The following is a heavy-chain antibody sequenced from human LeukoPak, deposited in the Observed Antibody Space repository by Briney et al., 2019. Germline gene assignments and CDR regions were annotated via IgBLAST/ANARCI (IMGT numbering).Heavy chain of an antibody. CDR2: INSDGSGT. J-gene: IGHJ5*02. D-gene: IGHD2-21*01. CDR3: ARWRGTSPVGELDP. CDR1: GFTFSSYW. Sequence: PGGSLRLSCAASGFTFSSYWMHWVRQAPGKGLVWVSRINSDGSGTSYADSVKGRFTISRDNAKNTLYLQMNSLRAEDTAVYYCARWRGTSPVGELDPWGQGTLVTVSS. V-gene: IGHV3-74*01.